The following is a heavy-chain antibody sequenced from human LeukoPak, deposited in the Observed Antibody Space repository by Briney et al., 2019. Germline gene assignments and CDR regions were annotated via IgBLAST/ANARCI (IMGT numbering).Heavy chain of an antibody. CDR2: SYYTGST. J-gene: IGHJ5*02. Sequence: SQTLSLTCTVSGASISSGDYYWSWIRQPPGKGLEWIGYSYYTGSTYYNPSLKSRVTMSVDTSKNQFSLELSSVTAADTAVYYCARARDCSGGSCYQFNWFDPWGQGTLVTVSS. D-gene: IGHD2-15*01. V-gene: IGHV4-31*03. CDR1: GASISSGDYY. CDR3: ARARDCSGGSCYQFNWFDP.